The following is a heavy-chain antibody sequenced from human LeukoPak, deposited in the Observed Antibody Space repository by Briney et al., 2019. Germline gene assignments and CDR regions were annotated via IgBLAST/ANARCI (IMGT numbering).Heavy chain of an antibody. CDR3: ARGFNGNDAFDI. D-gene: IGHD2-8*01. Sequence: TSETLSLTCTVSGGSISSYYWSWIRQPPGKGLEWIGFIFYSGTTNYNPSLKSRVTISVDTSKNQFSLKLSSVTAADTAVYYCARGFNGNDAFDIWGQGTMVTVSS. CDR1: GGSISSYY. J-gene: IGHJ3*02. V-gene: IGHV4-59*08. CDR2: IFYSGTT.